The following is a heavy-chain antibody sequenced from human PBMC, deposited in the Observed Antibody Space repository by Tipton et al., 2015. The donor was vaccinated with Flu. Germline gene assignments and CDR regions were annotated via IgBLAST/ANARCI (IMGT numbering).Heavy chain of an antibody. CDR1: GGSFSGYY. D-gene: IGHD2-15*01. Sequence: TLSLTCAVYGGSFSGYYWSWIRQPPGKGLEWIGEINHSGSTNYNPSLKSRVTMSGDTSKNQFSLKLSSVTAADTAVYYCARGPCSGGNCYVKGAFDIRGQGTMVTVSS. CDR3: ARGPCSGGNCYVKGAFDI. V-gene: IGHV4-34*01. J-gene: IGHJ3*02. CDR2: INHSGST.